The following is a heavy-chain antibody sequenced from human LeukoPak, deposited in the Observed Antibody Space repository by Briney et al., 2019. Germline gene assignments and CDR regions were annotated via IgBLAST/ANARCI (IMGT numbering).Heavy chain of an antibody. CDR3: ASAVRSGRVY. D-gene: IGHD3-10*01. Sequence: PSETLSLTCTVSGGSISNYYWSWIRQPPGKGLEWIGYIYYSGSTNYNPSLKSRVTISVDTSKNQFSLKLSSVTAADAAVYYCASAVRSGRVYWGQGTLVTVSS. J-gene: IGHJ4*02. V-gene: IGHV4-59*12. CDR2: IYYSGST. CDR1: GGSISNYY.